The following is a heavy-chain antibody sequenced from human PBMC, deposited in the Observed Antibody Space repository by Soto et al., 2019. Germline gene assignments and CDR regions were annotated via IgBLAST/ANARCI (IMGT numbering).Heavy chain of an antibody. V-gene: IGHV5-51*01. J-gene: IGHJ6*03. CDR1: GYSFTNYW. Sequence: GESLKISCKASGYSFTNYWIGWVRQVPGKGLECMGIIYPGDSNTRYSPSFQGQVTISADKSISTAYLQWSSLKASDTAMYYCARQSPYYNMYVWGKGSTVTVSS. CDR2: IYPGDSNT. CDR3: ARQSPYYNMYV.